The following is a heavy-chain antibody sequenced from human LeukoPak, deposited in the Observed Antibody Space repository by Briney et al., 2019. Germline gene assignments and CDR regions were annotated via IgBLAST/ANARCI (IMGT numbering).Heavy chain of an antibody. V-gene: IGHV4-39*01. CDR3: ASLIIVGYDFWSVPMGPFDY. CDR1: GGSISSYY. J-gene: IGHJ4*02. CDR2: FYYSGST. Sequence: SETLSLTCTVSGGSISSYYWGWIRQPPGKGLEWIGSFYYSGSTYYNPSLKSRVTISVDTSKNQFSLKLSSVTAADTAVYYCASLIIVGYDFWSVPMGPFDYWGQGTLVTVSS. D-gene: IGHD3-3*01.